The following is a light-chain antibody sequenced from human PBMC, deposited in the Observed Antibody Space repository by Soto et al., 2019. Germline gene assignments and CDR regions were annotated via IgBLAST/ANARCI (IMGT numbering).Light chain of an antibody. V-gene: IGLV2-14*03. Sequence: QSVLTQPASVSGSPGQSITISCTGTSSDVGAYDFVSWYQQHPDKAPKLMIYEVSNRPSGVSNRFSGSKSVNTATLTISGLQAEDEADYYCSSYTSSSTWVFGTGNKVTVL. CDR3: SSYTSSSTWV. CDR2: EVS. CDR1: SSDVGAYDF. J-gene: IGLJ1*01.